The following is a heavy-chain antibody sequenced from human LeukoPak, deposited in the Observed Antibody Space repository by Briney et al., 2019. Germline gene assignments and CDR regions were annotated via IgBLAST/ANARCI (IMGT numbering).Heavy chain of an antibody. J-gene: IGHJ4*02. V-gene: IGHV1-69*01. CDR3: ARGGEQLGHDY. CDR2: IIPIFGIT. CDR1: GGTFSSYA. D-gene: IGHD6-13*01. Sequence: SVKVSCKASGGTFSSYAISWVRQAPGQGLEWMGGIIPIFGITNYAQKFQGRVTITADESTSTAYMELSSLRSEDTAVYYCARGGEQLGHDYWGQGTLVTVSS.